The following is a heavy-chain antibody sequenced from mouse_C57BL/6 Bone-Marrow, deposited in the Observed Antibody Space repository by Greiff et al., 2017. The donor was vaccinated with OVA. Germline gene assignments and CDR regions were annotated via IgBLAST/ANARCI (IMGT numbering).Heavy chain of an antibody. V-gene: IGHV5-6*01. CDR2: ISSGGSYT. CDR3: ARQGIYYVNYYYAMDY. J-gene: IGHJ4*01. D-gene: IGHD2-1*01. Sequence: EVKLMESGGDLVKPGGSLKLSCAASGFTFSSYGMSWVRQTPDKRLEWVATISSGGSYTYYPDSVKGRFPISRDNAKNTLYLQMSSLKSEDTAMYYCARQGIYYVNYYYAMDYWGQGTSVTVSS. CDR1: GFTFSSYG.